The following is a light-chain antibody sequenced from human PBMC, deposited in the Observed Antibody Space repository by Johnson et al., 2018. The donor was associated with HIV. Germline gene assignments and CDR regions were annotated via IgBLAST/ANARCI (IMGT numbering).Light chain of an antibody. CDR3: GTWDTSLSASYV. CDR2: DNN. J-gene: IGLJ1*01. Sequence: QSVLTQPPSVSAAPGQKVTISCSGSSSNIGNNYVSWYQQLPGTAPKLLIFDNNNRPSGIPDRFSASKSGTSATLGITGLQTGDEADYYCGTWDTSLSASYVVGTGTKVTVL. CDR1: SSNIGNNY. V-gene: IGLV1-51*01.